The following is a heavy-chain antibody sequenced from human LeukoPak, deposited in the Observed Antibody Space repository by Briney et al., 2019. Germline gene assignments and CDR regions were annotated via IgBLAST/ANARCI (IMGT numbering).Heavy chain of an antibody. J-gene: IGHJ4*02. Sequence: PGGSLRLSGAASGFTFSSYGMHWVRQAPGKGLEWVAGIWYDGSNKYYADSVKGRFTISRDNSKNTLYLQMNSLRAEDTAVYYCARDVFRHTYNWNDRYFDYWGQGTLVTVSS. CDR3: ARDVFRHTYNWNDRYFDY. V-gene: IGHV3-33*01. D-gene: IGHD1-20*01. CDR1: GFTFSSYG. CDR2: IWYDGSNK.